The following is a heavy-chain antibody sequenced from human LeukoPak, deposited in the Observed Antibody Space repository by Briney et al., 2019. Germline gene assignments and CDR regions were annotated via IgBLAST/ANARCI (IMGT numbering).Heavy chain of an antibody. CDR1: GFTFSSYA. V-gene: IGHV3-23*01. Sequence: GGSLRLSCAASGFTFSSYAMSWVRQAPGKGPEWVSAISGSGGSTYYADSVKGRFTISRDNSKNTLYLQMNSLRAEDTAVYYCAIHPALVKFPTGGYFDYWGQGTLVTVSS. J-gene: IGHJ4*02. CDR2: ISGSGGST. D-gene: IGHD6-6*01. CDR3: AIHPALVKFPTGGYFDY.